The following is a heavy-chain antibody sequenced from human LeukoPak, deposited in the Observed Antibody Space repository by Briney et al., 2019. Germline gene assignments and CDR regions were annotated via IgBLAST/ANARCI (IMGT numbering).Heavy chain of an antibody. CDR2: IISSGATE. V-gene: IGHV3-11*01. D-gene: IGHD3-22*01. CDR3: ATFSSGYRFDY. Sequence: PWGSLRLSCAASGLRFNDQFMSWIRQAPGKGLKWVSYIISSGATEYYADSVKGRFTVSRDNAKKSLYLQMNSLRAEDTAVYYCATFSSGYRFDYWGQGTQVTDSS. J-gene: IGHJ4*02. CDR1: GLRFNDQF.